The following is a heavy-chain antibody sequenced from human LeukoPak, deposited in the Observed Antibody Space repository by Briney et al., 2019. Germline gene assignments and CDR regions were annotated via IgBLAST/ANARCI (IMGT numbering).Heavy chain of an antibody. J-gene: IGHJ3*02. V-gene: IGHV1-69*13. CDR2: IIPIFGTA. Sequence: ASVKVSCKASGGTFSSYAISWVRQAPGQGLEWMGGIIPIFGTANYAQKFQGRVTMTADESTSTAYMELSSLRSEDTAVYYCARIYMTTVTTSFEEDAFDIWGQGTMVTVSS. D-gene: IGHD4-17*01. CDR1: GGTFSSYA. CDR3: ARIYMTTVTTSFEEDAFDI.